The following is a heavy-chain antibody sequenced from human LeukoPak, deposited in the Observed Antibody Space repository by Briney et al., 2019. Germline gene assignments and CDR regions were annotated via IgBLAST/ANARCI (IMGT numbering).Heavy chain of an antibody. CDR1: EFTFSNSA. J-gene: IGHJ5*02. CDR2: ISGSGGST. D-gene: IGHD2-2*01. V-gene: IGHV3-23*01. Sequence: GGALRLSFAASEFTFSNSAMSWVRQAPGKGLERVEVISGSGGSTYYADSVKGRFNISKDTSMNTLYLQLSSLRAEDTAIYYCAKCNSTSCLFNWFDPWGQGTLVTVSS. CDR3: AKCNSTSCLFNWFDP.